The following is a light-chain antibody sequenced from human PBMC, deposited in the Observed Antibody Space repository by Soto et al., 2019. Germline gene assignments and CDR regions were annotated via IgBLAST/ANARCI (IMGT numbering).Light chain of an antibody. J-gene: IGLJ2*01. V-gene: IGLV2-14*01. CDR3: NSYDSGRSHVV. CDR1: SSDIGGYDY. Sequence: QSALTQPASVSGSPGQSITLSCTGTSSDIGGYDYVSWYQRHPGKAPKLIIYDVNNRPSGVSNRFSGSKSGNTASLTISGLQAEDEADYYCNSYDSGRSHVVFGGGTKLTVL. CDR2: DVN.